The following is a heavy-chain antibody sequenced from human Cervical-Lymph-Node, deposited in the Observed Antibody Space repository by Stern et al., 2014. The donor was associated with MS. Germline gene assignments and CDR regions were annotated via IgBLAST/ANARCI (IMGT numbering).Heavy chain of an antibody. J-gene: IGHJ4*02. CDR1: GGNYA. CDR3: PTRSGGYNYYYFDS. CDR2: IIPNLDTT. V-gene: IGHV1-69*01. D-gene: IGHD5-24*01. Sequence: VQLVESGAEVKKPGSSVKVSCKTSGGNYAFSWVRQVPGQGLEWMGGIIPNLDTTNYAQRFLGRLTISADESTSTAYMELSSLSSEDTAFYYCPTRSGGYNYYYFDSWGQGTLVTVSS.